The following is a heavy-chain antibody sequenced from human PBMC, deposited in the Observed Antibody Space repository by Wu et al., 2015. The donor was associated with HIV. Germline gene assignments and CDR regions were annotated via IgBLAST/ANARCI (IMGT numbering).Heavy chain of an antibody. Sequence: QVQLVQSGAEVKKPGSSVRVSCKASGGTFSTYAISWVRQAPGQGLEWMGRIIPIYGAANYAQKFQGRVTITADPSTNTAYMELSSLKSEDTAMYYCAGRFGLLGLGEYFFYWGQGTLVTVSS. CDR1: GGTFSTYA. J-gene: IGHJ1*01. V-gene: IGHV1-69*13. CDR2: IIPIYGAA. D-gene: IGHD3-10*01. CDR3: AGRFGLLGLGEYFFY.